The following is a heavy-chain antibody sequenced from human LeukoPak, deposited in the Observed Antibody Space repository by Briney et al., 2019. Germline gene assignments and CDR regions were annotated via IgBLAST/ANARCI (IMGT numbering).Heavy chain of an antibody. CDR1: GGSISSGGYY. CDR3: ASTLLWFGESGWFDP. V-gene: IGHV4-31*03. CDR2: IYCSGST. J-gene: IGHJ5*02. Sequence: SQTLSLTCTVSGGSISSGGYYWSWIRQHPGKGLEWIGYIYCSGSTYYNPSLKSRVTISVDTSKNQLSLKLSSVTAADTAVYYCASTLLWFGESGWFDPWGQGTLVTVSS. D-gene: IGHD3-10*01.